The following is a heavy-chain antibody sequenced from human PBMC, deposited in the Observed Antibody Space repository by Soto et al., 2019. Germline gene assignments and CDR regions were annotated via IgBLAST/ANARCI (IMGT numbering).Heavy chain of an antibody. J-gene: IGHJ4*02. CDR3: ARPKGSYSSGYYYFDY. D-gene: IGHD6-19*01. V-gene: IGHV1-69*13. Sequence: SVKVCCKTSGGTFSTYAIYWVRQAPGQGLEWMGAIIPLFGTADYAQKFQGRVTITADESTSTAYMELSSLRSEDTAVYYCARPKGSYSSGYYYFDYWGQGTLVTVSS. CDR1: GGTFSTYA. CDR2: IIPLFGTA.